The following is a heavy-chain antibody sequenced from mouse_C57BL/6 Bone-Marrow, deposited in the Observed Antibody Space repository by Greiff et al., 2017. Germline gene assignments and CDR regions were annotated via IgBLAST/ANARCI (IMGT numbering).Heavy chain of an antibody. V-gene: IGHV1-59*01. CDR2: IDPSDSYT. CDR1: GYTFTSYW. CDR3: ASNVDYGLFAY. Sequence: QVQLQQPGAELVRPGTSVKLSCKASGYTFTSYWMHWVKQRPGQGLEWIGVIDPSDSYTNYNQKFKGKATLTVDTSSSTAYMQLSSLTSEDSAVYYCASNVDYGLFAYWGQGTLVTVSA. J-gene: IGHJ3*01. D-gene: IGHD2-4*01.